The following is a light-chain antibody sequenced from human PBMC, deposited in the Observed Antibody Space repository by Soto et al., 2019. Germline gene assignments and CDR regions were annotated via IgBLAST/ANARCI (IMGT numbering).Light chain of an antibody. V-gene: IGKV2-30*01. CDR3: MQGTHWPPT. J-gene: IGKJ1*01. CDR1: QSLVYSDGNAY. Sequence: DVVMTQSPLSLPVTLGQPASISCRSSQSLVYSDGNAYLNWFHQRPGQSPRRLIYTVSNRDSGVPDRFSGSGSGTDFTLNINRVEAEDVGIYYCMQGTHWPPTFGQGTKVEIK. CDR2: TVS.